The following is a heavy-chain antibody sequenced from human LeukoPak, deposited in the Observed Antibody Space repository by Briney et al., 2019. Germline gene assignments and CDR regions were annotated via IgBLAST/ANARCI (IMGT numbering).Heavy chain of an antibody. CDR3: ASPGDYYGSGSYYISRDY. CDR2: ISGSGGST. Sequence: GGSLRLSCAASGFTFSSYAMSWVRQAPVKGLEWVSAISGSGGSTYYADSVKGRFTISRDNSKNTLYLQMNSLRAEDTAVYYCASPGDYYGSGSYYISRDYWGQGTLVTVSS. J-gene: IGHJ4*02. D-gene: IGHD3-10*01. V-gene: IGHV3-23*01. CDR1: GFTFSSYA.